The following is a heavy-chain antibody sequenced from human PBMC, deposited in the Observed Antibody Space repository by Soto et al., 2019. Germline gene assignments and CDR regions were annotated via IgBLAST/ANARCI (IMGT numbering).Heavy chain of an antibody. J-gene: IGHJ5*02. V-gene: IGHV3-30*03. Sequence: QVQLVESGGGVVQPGRSLRLSCAASGFTFSVYAMHWVRQAPGKGLEWVAVISYDGRNKYYADSVKGRFSISRDDSKNTLYLQMNSLRAEDTAVYYCAREFGPTETWGRGTLVTVSS. CDR3: AREFGPTET. CDR2: ISYDGRNK. D-gene: IGHD3-10*01. CDR1: GFTFSVYA.